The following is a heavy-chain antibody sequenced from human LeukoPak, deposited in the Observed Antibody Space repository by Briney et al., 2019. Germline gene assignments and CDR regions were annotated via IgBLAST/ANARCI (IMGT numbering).Heavy chain of an antibody. CDR2: INPNSGGT. V-gene: IGHV1-2*02. J-gene: IGHJ3*02. D-gene: IGHD3-9*01. Sequence: GASVKVSCKASGYTFTGYYMHWARQAPGQGLEWMGWINPNSGGTNYAQKFQGRVTMTRDTSISTAYMELSRLRSDDTAVYYCARAGYYDILTGSRTELDAFDIWGQGTMVTVSS. CDR1: GYTFTGYY. CDR3: ARAGYYDILTGSRTELDAFDI.